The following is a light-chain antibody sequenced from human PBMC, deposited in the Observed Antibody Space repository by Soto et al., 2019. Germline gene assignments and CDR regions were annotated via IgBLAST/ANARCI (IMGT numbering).Light chain of an antibody. CDR2: DDS. Sequence: SYELTQPPSVSVAPGQTARITCGGNNIKSKSVHWYQQRPGQAPMLVVHDDSDRPSGIPERFSGSNSENTATLIITRVEAVDEADYYCQVWDTGNDHVVFGGGTKLTVL. J-gene: IGLJ2*01. CDR3: QVWDTGNDHVV. CDR1: NIKSKS. V-gene: IGLV3-21*02.